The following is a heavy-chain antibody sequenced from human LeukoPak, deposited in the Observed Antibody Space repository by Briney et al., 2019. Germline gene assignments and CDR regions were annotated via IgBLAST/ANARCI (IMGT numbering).Heavy chain of an antibody. CDR2: IWYDGSNK. CDR3: ARPQYYYDSSGYYSY. CDR1: GFTFSSYG. V-gene: IGHV3-33*01. Sequence: GGSLRLSCAASGFTFSSYGMHWVRQAPGKGLEWVAVIWYDGSNKYYADSVKGRFTISRDNSKNTLYLRMNSLRAEDTAVYYCARPQYYYDSSGYYSYWGQGTLVTVSS. D-gene: IGHD3-22*01. J-gene: IGHJ4*02.